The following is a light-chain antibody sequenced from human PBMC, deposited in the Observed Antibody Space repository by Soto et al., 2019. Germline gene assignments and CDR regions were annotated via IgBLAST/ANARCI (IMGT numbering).Light chain of an antibody. V-gene: IGLV7-46*01. CDR2: DTS. CDR3: LLSYGGARRV. Sequence: QAVVTQEPSLTVSPGGTVTLTCGSRTGAVTSGHYPYWFQQKPGQAPRTLIYDTSNNHSWTPARFSGSLLGGKAALTLSGAQPEDEAEYYCLLSYGGARRVFGGGTKVTVL. J-gene: IGLJ3*02. CDR1: TGAVTSGHY.